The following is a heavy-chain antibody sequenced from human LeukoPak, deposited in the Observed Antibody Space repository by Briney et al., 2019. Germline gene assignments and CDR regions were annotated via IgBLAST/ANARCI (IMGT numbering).Heavy chain of an antibody. CDR1: GGSISSYY. V-gene: IGHV4-59*01. J-gene: IGHJ5*02. CDR2: IYYSGST. Sequence: SETLSLTCTVSGGSISSYYWSWIRQPPGKGLEWIGYIYYSGSTNYNPSLKGRVTISVDTSKNQFSLKLSSVTAADTAVYYCARGAGTELFGPWGQGTLVTVSS. CDR3: ARGAGTELFGP. D-gene: IGHD1-1*01.